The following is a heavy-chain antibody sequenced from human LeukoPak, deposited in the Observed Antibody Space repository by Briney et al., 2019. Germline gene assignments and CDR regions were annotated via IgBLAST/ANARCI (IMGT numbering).Heavy chain of an antibody. CDR1: GGTFANYA. CDR3: AKGHDDFRQFDF. J-gene: IGHJ4*02. Sequence: GASVKVSCKASGGTFANYAISWVRKAPGQGLEWTGGIIPIFGTGHSAQKFQGRVTITADESTRTTHMELRSLRSDDTAVYYCAKGHDDFRQFDFWGQGTLVTVSS. D-gene: IGHD3-3*01. V-gene: IGHV1-69*13. CDR2: IIPIFGTG.